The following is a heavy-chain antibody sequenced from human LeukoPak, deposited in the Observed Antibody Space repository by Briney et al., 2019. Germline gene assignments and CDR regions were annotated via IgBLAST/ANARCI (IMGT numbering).Heavy chain of an antibody. Sequence: SETLSLTCTVSGGSISSYYWSWIRQPPGKGLEWIGYIYYSGSTNYNPSLKSRVTISVDTSKNQFSLKLSSVTAADTAVYYCARGSVPHTIFGVVHDAFDIWGQGTMVTVSS. J-gene: IGHJ3*02. CDR2: IYYSGST. D-gene: IGHD3-3*01. CDR3: ARGSVPHTIFGVVHDAFDI. CDR1: GGSISSYY. V-gene: IGHV4-59*08.